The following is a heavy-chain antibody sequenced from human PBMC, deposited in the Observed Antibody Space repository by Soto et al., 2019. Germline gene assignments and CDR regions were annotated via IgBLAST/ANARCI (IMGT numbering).Heavy chain of an antibody. CDR3: ARDSTASSATYYYDSSGYFGFDP. J-gene: IGHJ5*02. Sequence: SGGSLRLSCAASGFTFSSYWMHWVRQAPGKGLVWVSRINSDGSSTSYADSVKGRFTISRDDAKNTLYLQMNSLRAEDTAVYYCARDSTASSATYYYDSSGYFGFDPWGQGTLVTVSS. CDR1: GFTFSSYW. D-gene: IGHD3-22*01. V-gene: IGHV3-74*01. CDR2: INSDGSST.